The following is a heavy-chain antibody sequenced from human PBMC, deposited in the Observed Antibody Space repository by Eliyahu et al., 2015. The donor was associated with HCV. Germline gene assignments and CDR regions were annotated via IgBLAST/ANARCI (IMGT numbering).Heavy chain of an antibody. CDR2: IYYSGST. CDR1: GGSISTSY. J-gene: IGHJ4*02. D-gene: IGHD4-23*01. CDR3: ARVRGYGGSPFDY. V-gene: IGHV4-59*01. Sequence: QVQLQESGPGLVKPSETLSLTCTVSGGSISTSYWSWIRQPPGKGLEWIGYIYYSGSTNYNPSLKSRVTISVDTSKNQFSLKLSSVTAADTAVYYCARVRGYGGSPFDYWGQGTLVTVSS.